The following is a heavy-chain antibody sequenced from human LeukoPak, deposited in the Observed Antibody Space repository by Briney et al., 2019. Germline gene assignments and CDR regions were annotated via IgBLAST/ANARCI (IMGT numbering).Heavy chain of an antibody. CDR3: ARDPGTVPYSSSPRAVIRGMDV. V-gene: IGHV1-18*01. CDR2: ISAYNGNT. D-gene: IGHD6-6*01. CDR1: GYTFTSYG. J-gene: IGHJ6*02. Sequence: ASVKVSCKASGYTFTSYGISWVRQAPGQGLEWMGWISAYNGNTNYAQKLQGRVTMTTDTSTSTAYMELRSLRSDDTAVYYCARDPGTVPYSSSPRAVIRGMDVWGQGTTVTVSS.